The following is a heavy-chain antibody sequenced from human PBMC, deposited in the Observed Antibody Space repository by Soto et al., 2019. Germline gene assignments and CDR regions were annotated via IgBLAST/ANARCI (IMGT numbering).Heavy chain of an antibody. D-gene: IGHD1-26*01. CDR2: INGGNGNT. Sequence: ASVKVSCKASGYTFTGYAMHWVRQAPGQRLEWMGWINGGNGNTKYSQKLQGRVIITRDTAASTAYMELSSLRSEDTAVYYCAKESGSYPEYYFHYWGQGXLVTVYS. J-gene: IGHJ4*02. CDR1: GYTFTGYA. CDR3: AKESGSYPEYYFHY. V-gene: IGHV1-3*01.